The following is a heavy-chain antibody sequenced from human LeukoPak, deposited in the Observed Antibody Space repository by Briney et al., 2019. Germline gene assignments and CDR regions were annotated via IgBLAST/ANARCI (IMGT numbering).Heavy chain of an antibody. Sequence: SGGSLRLSCAPSGFTFSSFDMTWVRQARGEGREWVSSVTGSAGRTDYAESVQGRFTISRDNLKNTLYLQMIGLRAEDTAVYYCAKNRGHCVDGVCHNYYYMDVWGRGTTVTVSS. J-gene: IGHJ6*03. D-gene: IGHD2-8*02. CDR2: VTGSAGRT. V-gene: IGHV3-23*01. CDR1: GFTFSSFD. CDR3: AKNRGHCVDGVCHNYYYMDV.